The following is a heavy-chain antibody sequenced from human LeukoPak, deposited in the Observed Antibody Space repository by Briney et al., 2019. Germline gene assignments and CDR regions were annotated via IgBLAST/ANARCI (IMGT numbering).Heavy chain of an antibody. CDR3: AREDIYSGRSLDY. D-gene: IGHD1-26*01. CDR2: INPSDGST. Sequence: ASVKVSCKASGYTFTSYYIHWVRQAPGQGLEWMGIINPSDGSTIYAQKLQGRVTMTTDTSTSTAYMELRSLRSDDTAVYYCAREDIYSGRSLDYWGQGTLVTVSS. V-gene: IGHV1-46*01. CDR1: GYTFTSYY. J-gene: IGHJ4*02.